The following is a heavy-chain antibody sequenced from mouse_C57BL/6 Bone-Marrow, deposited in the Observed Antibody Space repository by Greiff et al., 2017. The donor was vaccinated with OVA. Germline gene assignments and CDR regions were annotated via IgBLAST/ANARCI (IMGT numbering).Heavy chain of an antibody. CDR1: GFTFSSYA. Sequence: EVMLVESGGGLVKPGGSLKLSCAASGFTFSSYAMSWVRQTPEKRLEWVATISDGGSYTYYPDNVKGRFTISRDNAKNNLYLQMSHLKSEDTAMYYCARDDTTVVAGDYWGQGTTLTVSS. CDR2: ISDGGSYT. CDR3: ARDDTTVVAGDY. D-gene: IGHD1-1*01. V-gene: IGHV5-4*01. J-gene: IGHJ2*01.